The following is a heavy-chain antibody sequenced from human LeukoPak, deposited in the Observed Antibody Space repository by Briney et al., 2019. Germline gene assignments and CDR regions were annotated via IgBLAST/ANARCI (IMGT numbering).Heavy chain of an antibody. Sequence: ASVKVSRKASGYTFTSYGISWVRQAPGQGLEWMGWISAYNGNTNYAQKLQGRVTMTTDTSTSTAYMELRSLRSDDTAVYYCARGDSSSFWIGYWFDPWGQGTLVTVSS. CDR3: ARGDSSSFWIGYWFDP. D-gene: IGHD6-13*01. V-gene: IGHV1-18*01. CDR2: ISAYNGNT. CDR1: GYTFTSYG. J-gene: IGHJ5*02.